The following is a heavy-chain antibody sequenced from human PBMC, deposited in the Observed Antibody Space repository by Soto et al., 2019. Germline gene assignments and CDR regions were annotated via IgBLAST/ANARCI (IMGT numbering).Heavy chain of an antibody. CDR2: ISAYNGNT. Sequence: ASVKVSCKASGYTFTSYAFTWVRQAPGQGLEWMGWISAYNGNTNYAQKLQGRVTMTTDTSTSTAYMELRSLRSDDTAVYYCARDRGDCSSTSCPQANYYYYGMDVWGQGTTVTVSS. J-gene: IGHJ6*02. V-gene: IGHV1-18*01. CDR1: GYTFTSYA. D-gene: IGHD2-2*01. CDR3: ARDRGDCSSTSCPQANYYYYGMDV.